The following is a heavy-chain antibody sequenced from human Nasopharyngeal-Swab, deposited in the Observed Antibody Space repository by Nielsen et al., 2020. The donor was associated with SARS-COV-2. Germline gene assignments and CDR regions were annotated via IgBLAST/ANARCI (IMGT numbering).Heavy chain of an antibody. D-gene: IGHD3-10*01. J-gene: IGHJ3*02. V-gene: IGHV3-43*02. CDR1: GFTFDDYA. Sequence: GESLKISCAASGFTFDDYAVHWVRQAPGKGLEWVSLISGDGGSTYYADSVKGRFTISRDNSKTSLYLQMNSLRTEDTALYYCAKGWFGELFGAFDIWGQGTMVTVSS. CDR2: ISGDGGST. CDR3: AKGWFGELFGAFDI.